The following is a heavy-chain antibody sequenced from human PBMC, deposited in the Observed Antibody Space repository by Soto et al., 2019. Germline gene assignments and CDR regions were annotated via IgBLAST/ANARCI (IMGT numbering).Heavy chain of an antibody. V-gene: IGHV1-2*02. CDR3: ARAVGVIENWFAP. CDR2: INPNSGGT. J-gene: IGHJ5*02. CDR1: GYTFTGYY. Sequence: ASVKVSCKASGYTFTGYYMHWVRQAPGQGLEWMGWINPNSGGTNYAQKFQGRVTMTRDTSISTAYMELSRLRSDDTAVYYCARAVGVIENWFAPWGQGTLVTVSS. D-gene: IGHD3-16*01.